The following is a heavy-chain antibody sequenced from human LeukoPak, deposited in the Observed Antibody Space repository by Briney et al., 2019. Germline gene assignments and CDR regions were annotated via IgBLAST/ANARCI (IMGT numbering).Heavy chain of an antibody. V-gene: IGHV3-53*01. CDR3: ARAAYDSGSYIVNHDY. Sequence: GGSLRLSCAASGFTVSTNYMSWVRQAPGKGLEWVSVTYRDDTTYYADSVKGRFTISRDNSKNTLYLQMSSLRAEDTAVYYCARAAYDSGSYIVNHDYWGQGTLVTVSS. CDR1: GFTVSTNY. D-gene: IGHD3-22*01. J-gene: IGHJ4*02. CDR2: TYRDDTT.